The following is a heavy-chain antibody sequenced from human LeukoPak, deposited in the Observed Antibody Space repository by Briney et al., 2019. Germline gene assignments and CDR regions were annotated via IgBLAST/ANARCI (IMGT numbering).Heavy chain of an antibody. CDR3: ARDNRVFDAFDI. Sequence: GASVKVSCKVSGYTFTSYAMHWVRQAPGQMLEWMGWINAGNGNTKYSQEFQGRVTITRDTSASTAYMELSSLRSEDMAVYYCARDNRVFDAFDIWGQGTMVTVSS. D-gene: IGHD2-8*01. J-gene: IGHJ3*02. CDR1: GYTFTSYA. V-gene: IGHV1-3*03. CDR2: INAGNGNT.